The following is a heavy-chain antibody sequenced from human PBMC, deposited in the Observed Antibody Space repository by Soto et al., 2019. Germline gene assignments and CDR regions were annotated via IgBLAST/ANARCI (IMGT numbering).Heavy chain of an antibody. D-gene: IGHD3-3*01. CDR3: AKEERDFWSGYPYFDY. CDR1: GFTFSSYA. V-gene: IGHV3-23*01. Sequence: EVQLLESGGGLVQPGGSLRLSCAASGFTFSSYAMSWVRQAPGKGLEWVSAISGSGGSTYYADSVKGRFTISRDNSKNTLYLQMNSLRAEDTAVYYCAKEERDFWSGYPYFDYWGQGTLVTVSS. CDR2: ISGSGGST. J-gene: IGHJ4*02.